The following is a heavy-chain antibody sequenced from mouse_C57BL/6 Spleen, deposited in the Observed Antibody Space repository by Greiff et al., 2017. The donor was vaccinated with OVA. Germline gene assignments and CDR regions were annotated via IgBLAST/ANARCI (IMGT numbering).Heavy chain of an antibody. CDR2: INPSSGYT. CDR1: GYTFTSYT. J-gene: IGHJ3*01. V-gene: IGHV1-4*01. Sequence: VKLMESGAELARPGASVKMSCKASGYTFTSYTMHWVKQRPGQGLEWIGYINPSSGYTKYNQKFKDKATLTADKSSSTAYMQLSSLTSEDSAVYYCASPGTAWFAYWGQGTLVTVSA. CDR3: ASPGTAWFAY. D-gene: IGHD4-1*01.